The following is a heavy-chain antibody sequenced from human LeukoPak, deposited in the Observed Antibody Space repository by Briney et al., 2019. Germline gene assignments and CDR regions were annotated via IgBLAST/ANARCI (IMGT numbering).Heavy chain of an antibody. CDR2: IYTSGST. D-gene: IGHD6-19*01. CDR3: ARGDSGWYPYYYYGMDV. CDR1: GGSISSGGYF. Sequence: SETLSLTCTVSGGSISSGGYFWSWIRQHPGKGLEWIGRIYTSGSTNYNPSLTSRVTMSVDTSKNQFSLKLSSVTAADTAVYYCARGDSGWYPYYYYGMDVWGQGTTVTVSS. J-gene: IGHJ6*02. V-gene: IGHV4-61*02.